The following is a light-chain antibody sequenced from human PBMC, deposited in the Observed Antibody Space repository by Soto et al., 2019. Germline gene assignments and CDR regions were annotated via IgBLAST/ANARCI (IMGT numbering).Light chain of an antibody. V-gene: IGKV4-1*01. CDR1: QSVLYTPNNKNS. Sequence: DIVLTQSPDSLAVSLGERATINCKSSQSVLYTPNNKNSLAWYQQKPGQPPKLFIYWASIRESGVPERFSGSGCGPDFTLTICSPQAEDVAVYYCQQYYRTPPTFGQGTKVEIK. CDR2: WAS. CDR3: QQYYRTPPT. J-gene: IGKJ1*01.